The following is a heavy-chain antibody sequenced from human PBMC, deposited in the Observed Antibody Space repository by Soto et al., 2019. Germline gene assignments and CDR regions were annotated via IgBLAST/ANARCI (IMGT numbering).Heavy chain of an antibody. CDR1: GGSIRSGGYY. CDR2: IYYSGST. J-gene: IGHJ4*02. Sequence: SETLRLTCTVAGGSIRSGGYYWSWIRQHPGKGLEWIGYIYYSGSTYYNPSLKSRVTISVDTSKNQFSLKLSSVTAADTAVYYCAREGTPEDYDFWSGYFDYWGQGTLVTVSS. V-gene: IGHV4-31*03. CDR3: AREGTPEDYDFWSGYFDY. D-gene: IGHD3-3*01.